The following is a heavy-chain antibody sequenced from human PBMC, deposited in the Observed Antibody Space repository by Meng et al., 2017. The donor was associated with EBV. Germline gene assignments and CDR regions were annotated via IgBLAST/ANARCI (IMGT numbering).Heavy chain of an antibody. CDR2: FLPRLGAP. J-gene: IGHJ4*02. Sequence: ALLVLSAAEGKKPGSSEKVSFKTSVVPFRYYAISWVRQAPGHGLEWLGGFLPRLGAPNYAQKFHGRVKITADESTSTHYMDLSSLRSEDTAIYYCASESGRGYTPDYWGQGTLVTVSS. V-gene: IGHV1-69*01. D-gene: IGHD3-10*01. CDR3: ASESGRGYTPDY. CDR1: VVPFRYYA.